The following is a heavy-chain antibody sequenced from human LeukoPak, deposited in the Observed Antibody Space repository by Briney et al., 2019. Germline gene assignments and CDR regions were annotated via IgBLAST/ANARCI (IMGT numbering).Heavy chain of an antibody. CDR3: VPFNYDSSGYYIDY. Sequence: SETLSLTCTVSGGSISSYYWSWIRQPAGKGLEWIGRIYTSGSTNYNPSPKSRVTMSVDTSKNQFSLKLSSVTAADTAVYYCVPFNYDSSGYYIDYWGQGTLVTVSS. J-gene: IGHJ4*02. CDR1: GGSISSYY. D-gene: IGHD3-22*01. CDR2: IYTSGST. V-gene: IGHV4-4*07.